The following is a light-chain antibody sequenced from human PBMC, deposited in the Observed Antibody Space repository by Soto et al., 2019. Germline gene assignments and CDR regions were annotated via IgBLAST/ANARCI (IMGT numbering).Light chain of an antibody. V-gene: IGLV1-40*01. CDR2: GNS. J-gene: IGLJ2*01. CDR1: SSNIGAGYD. CDR3: QSYDSSLSGVV. Sequence: QSVLTQPPSVSGAPGQRVTISCTGSSSNIGAGYDVHWYQQLPGTAPKLLIYGNSNRPSGVPDRFSGSKSGTSASLAITGLQPEDEADCYCQSYDSSLSGVVFGGGPKLTVL.